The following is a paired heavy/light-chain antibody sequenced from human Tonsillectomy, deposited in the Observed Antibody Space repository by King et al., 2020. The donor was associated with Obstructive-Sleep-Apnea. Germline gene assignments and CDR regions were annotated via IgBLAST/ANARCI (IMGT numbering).Light chain of an antibody. J-gene: IGKJ2*01. CDR3: QQYNNLYT. CDR2: GAS. CDR1: QSISSN. Sequence: EIVMTQSPATLSVSPGERATLSCRTSQSISSNLAWYQQKPGQAPRLLIYGASTRATGIPPRFSGSGSGTEFTLTISSLQSEDLAVYYCQQYNNLYTFGQGTKLEIK. V-gene: IGKV3-15*01.
Heavy chain of an antibody. V-gene: IGHV3-30*04. CDR3: AKEGPLYSSGYYFDY. CDR1: GFTFSSYA. J-gene: IGHJ4*02. CDR2: ISYDGSNK. D-gene: IGHD3-22*01. Sequence: QVQLVESGGGVVQPGRSLRLSCAASGFTFSSYAMHWVRQAPGKGLEWVANISYDGSNKYYADSVKGRLTISRDNSKNTLYLQMNSLRDEDTSMYYCAKEGPLYSSGYYFDYWGQGTLVTVSS.